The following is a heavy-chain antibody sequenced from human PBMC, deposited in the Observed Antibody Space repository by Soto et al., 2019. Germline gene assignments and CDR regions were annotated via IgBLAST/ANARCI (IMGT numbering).Heavy chain of an antibody. CDR2: IEAYSGNT. D-gene: IGHD4-17*01. Sequence: GPGAKKPGASVKVSCKASGYTFATSTISWLRQAPGQGPEWMGWIEAYSGNTNYAQKLQGRFTMTTDTSTSTAYMELRSLTTDDTAIYYCAIADYGDDDYWGQGTLVTVSS. J-gene: IGHJ4*02. CDR1: GYTFATST. V-gene: IGHV1-18*01. CDR3: AIADYGDDDY.